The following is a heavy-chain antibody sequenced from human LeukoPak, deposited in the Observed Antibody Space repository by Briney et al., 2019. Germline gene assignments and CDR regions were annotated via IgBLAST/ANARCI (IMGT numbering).Heavy chain of an antibody. D-gene: IGHD2-2*01. CDR1: GFTFSSYA. CDR3: AKECCSSTSCSGPLDY. CDR2: ISGSGGST. J-gene: IGHJ4*02. V-gene: IGHV3-23*01. Sequence: GGSLRLSCAASGFTFSSYAMSWVRQAPGKGLEWVSAISGSGGSTYYADSVKGRFTISRDNSNNTLYLQMNSLRAEDTAVYYCAKECCSSTSCSGPLDYWGQGTLVTVSS.